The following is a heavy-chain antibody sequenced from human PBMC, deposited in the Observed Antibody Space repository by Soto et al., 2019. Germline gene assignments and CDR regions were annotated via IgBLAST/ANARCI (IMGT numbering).Heavy chain of an antibody. Sequence: QVLLVQSGAEVKKPGSSVKISCKASGGSFGNSAINWVRQTPGQGLEWLGGFIPVYRTLNYAQKFQGSVTITADESTGTAYMTLNSLASNDTAVYYCATGVIWIGYFTVDSWGQGTRVTVSS. CDR3: ATGVIWIGYFTVDS. CDR1: GGSFGNSA. D-gene: IGHD3-3*01. CDR2: FIPVYRTL. V-gene: IGHV1-69*01. J-gene: IGHJ4*02.